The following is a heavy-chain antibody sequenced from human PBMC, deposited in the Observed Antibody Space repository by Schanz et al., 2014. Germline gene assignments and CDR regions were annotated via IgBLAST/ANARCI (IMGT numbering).Heavy chain of an antibody. D-gene: IGHD3-10*01. J-gene: IGHJ6*03. CDR1: GGTFNSYT. V-gene: IGHV1-8*02. CDR3: ARVSMEFERGKSYYYYMDV. CDR2: INAANGNT. Sequence: QVQLVQSGAEVKKPGSSMKVSCKASGGTFNSYTINWVRQAPGQRLEWMGWINAANGNTRYSQKFQGRVTMTRNTSISTAYMELNSLTSEDTAVYYCARVSMEFERGKSYYYYMDVWGRGTTVTVSS.